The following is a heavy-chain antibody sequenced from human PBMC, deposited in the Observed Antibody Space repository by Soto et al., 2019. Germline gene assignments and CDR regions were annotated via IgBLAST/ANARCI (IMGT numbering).Heavy chain of an antibody. CDR2: IKSKTDGGTI. J-gene: IGHJ3*02. CDR3: ATALTRRNEGFEI. V-gene: IGHV3-15*01. Sequence: GGSPRLSCATSGVTFTNALMRRVRQATGMGLEWVGRIKSKTDGGTIEYAAPVKGRFTISRDDSKDTLYLQMNSLKTEDTAVYYCATALTRRNEGFEIWGQGTMVTV. CDR1: GVTFTNAL. D-gene: IGHD7-27*01.